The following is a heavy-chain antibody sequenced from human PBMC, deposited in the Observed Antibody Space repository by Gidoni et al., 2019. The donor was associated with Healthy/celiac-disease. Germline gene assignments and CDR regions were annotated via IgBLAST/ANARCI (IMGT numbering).Heavy chain of an antibody. Sequence: QVQLVESGGGVVQPGRSLRLSWAASGFTFSSYAMHWVRQAPGKGLEWVAVISYDGSNKYYADSVKGRFNISRDNSKNTLYLQMNSLRAEDTAVYYCAREVVNDAFDIWGQGTMVTVSS. D-gene: IGHD2-15*01. CDR1: GFTFSSYA. J-gene: IGHJ3*02. V-gene: IGHV3-30*01. CDR3: AREVVNDAFDI. CDR2: ISYDGSNK.